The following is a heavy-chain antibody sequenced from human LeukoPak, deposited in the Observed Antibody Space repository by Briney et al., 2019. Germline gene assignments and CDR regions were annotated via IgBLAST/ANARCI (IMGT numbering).Heavy chain of an antibody. CDR3: AKQVGMVVITVFDY. CDR1: GLTISSYA. D-gene: IGHD3-22*01. Sequence: GGSQRLSCAASGLTISSYAMSWVRQAPGKGLDWVSAISGSGGSTYYADSVKGRFTISRDNSKNTLYLQMNSLRAEDTAVYYCAKQVGMVVITVFDYWGQGTLVTVSS. J-gene: IGHJ4*02. V-gene: IGHV3-23*01. CDR2: ISGSGGST.